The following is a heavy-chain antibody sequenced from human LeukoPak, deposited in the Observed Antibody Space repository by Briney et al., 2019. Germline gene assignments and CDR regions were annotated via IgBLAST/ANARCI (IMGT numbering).Heavy chain of an antibody. V-gene: IGHV3-23*01. J-gene: IGHJ4*02. CDR2: LRGNGET. D-gene: IGHD3-16*01. CDR3: AKANWVSDADAVW. CDR1: GFVFSSYA. Sequence: GGSLRLSRAASGFVFSSYAMSWVRQTPARGLEWVSSLRGNGETFYADSVKGRFTLSRDDSRNTVYLQLNNLRVEDTAIYYCAKANWVSDADAVWWGQGTLVTVSS.